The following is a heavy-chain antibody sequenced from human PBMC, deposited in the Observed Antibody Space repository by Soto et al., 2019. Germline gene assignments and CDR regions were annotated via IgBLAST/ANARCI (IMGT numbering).Heavy chain of an antibody. CDR2: IYYSGST. J-gene: IGHJ6*03. V-gene: IGHV4-31*03. CDR1: GGSISSGGYY. Sequence: SETLSLTCTVSGGSISSGGYYWSWIRQHPGKGLEWIGYIYYSGSTYYNPSLKSRVTISVDTSKNQFSLKLSSVTAADTAVYYCARIPRFYYYYYMDVWGKGTTVTVSS. CDR3: ARIPRFYYYYYMDV.